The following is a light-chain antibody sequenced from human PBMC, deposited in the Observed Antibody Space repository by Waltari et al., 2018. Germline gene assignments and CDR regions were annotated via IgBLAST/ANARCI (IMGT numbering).Light chain of an antibody. CDR2: STN. Sequence: QTVVTQEPSFSVSPGGTVTLTCGLSSGSVSTSYYPSWYQQTPGQAPRTLIYSTNTRSSWVPDRFSGSILGNKAALTITGAQADDECDYYCVVYMGSGHWVFGGGTKLTVL. CDR1: SGSVSTSYY. CDR3: VVYMGSGHWV. J-gene: IGLJ3*02. V-gene: IGLV8-61*01.